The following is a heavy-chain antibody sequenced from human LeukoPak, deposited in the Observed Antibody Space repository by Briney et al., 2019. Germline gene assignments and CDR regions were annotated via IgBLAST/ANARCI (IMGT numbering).Heavy chain of an antibody. D-gene: IGHD3-10*01. CDR2: ISGSGGST. J-gene: IGHJ6*03. CDR1: GFTFSSYG. CDR3: APPHYYDSEGASDMDL. Sequence: GGTLRLSCAASGFTFSSYGMSWVRQAPGKGLEWVSVISGSGGSTYYADSVKGRFTISRDNAKNSLYLQMNSLRAEDTAIYYCAPPHYYDSEGASDMDLWGKGTTVTISS. V-gene: IGHV3-23*01.